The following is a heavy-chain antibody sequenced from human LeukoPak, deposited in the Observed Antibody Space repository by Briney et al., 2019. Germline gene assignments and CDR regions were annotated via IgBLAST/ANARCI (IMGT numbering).Heavy chain of an antibody. CDR1: GYTFTSYG. D-gene: IGHD3-10*01. J-gene: IGHJ5*02. CDR3: SRDLLMYYSGSGEST. Sequence: GASVKVSCKASGYTFTSYGISWVRQAPGQGLDWMGWISAYNGNTNYAEKLQGRVTMTRDTSTSTAYMELRSLRSDDTAVYYCSRDLLMYYSGSGESTWGQGTQVTVSS. V-gene: IGHV1-18*01. CDR2: ISAYNGNT.